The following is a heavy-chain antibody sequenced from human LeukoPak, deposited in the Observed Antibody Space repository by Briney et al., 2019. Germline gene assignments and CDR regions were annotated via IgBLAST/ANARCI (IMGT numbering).Heavy chain of an antibody. V-gene: IGHV4-59*01. Sequence: SETLSLTCTVSGRSISSYYWRWIRQPPGKGLEWVGYIYYSGSSIYNPSLKSRDTISVETSKNQFSLKLSSVTAADTAVYYCARDQDLDYWGQGTLVTVSS. J-gene: IGHJ4*02. CDR1: GRSISSYY. D-gene: IGHD2-15*01. CDR3: ARDQDLDY. CDR2: IYYSGSS.